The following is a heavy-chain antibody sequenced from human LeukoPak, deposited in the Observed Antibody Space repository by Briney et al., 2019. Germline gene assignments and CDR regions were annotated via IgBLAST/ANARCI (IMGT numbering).Heavy chain of an antibody. D-gene: IGHD6-13*01. V-gene: IGHV1-58*02. Sequence: ASVKVSCKTSGFTFTSSAMQWVRQARGQRLEWIGWIVVGSGNTKYAQKFQERVAITRDTSTSTAYMELSSLRAEDTAVYYCARVRRTVEQQLVLDYYYYGMDVWGQGTTVTVSS. CDR3: ARVRRTVEQQLVLDYYYYGMDV. CDR1: GFTFTSSA. J-gene: IGHJ6*02. CDR2: IVVGSGNT.